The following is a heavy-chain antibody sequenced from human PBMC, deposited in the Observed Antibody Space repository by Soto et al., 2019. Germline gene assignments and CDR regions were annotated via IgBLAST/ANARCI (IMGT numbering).Heavy chain of an antibody. D-gene: IGHD3-9*01. CDR3: ARLRYFDWLNNWFDP. J-gene: IGHJ5*02. Sequence: SVKVSCKASGGTFSSYAISWVRQAPGQGLEWMGGIIPIFGTANYAQKFQGRVTITADESTSTAYMELSSLRSEDAAVYYCARLRYFDWLNNWFDPWGQGTLVTVSS. CDR2: IIPIFGTA. V-gene: IGHV1-69*13. CDR1: GGTFSSYA.